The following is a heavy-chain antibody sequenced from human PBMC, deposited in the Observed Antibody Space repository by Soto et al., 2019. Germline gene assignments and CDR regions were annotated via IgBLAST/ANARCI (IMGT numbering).Heavy chain of an antibody. Sequence: QVQLVQSGAEVKKPGASVKVSCKASGYIFTNYYIHWVRQAPGQGLEWMAIINPLPTSGSTNYAQKFQRRLTVTRDTSTSTVYLELSSLGSDDTAVYYCARDLAAAAHWGQGTLVTVSS. CDR3: ARDLAAAAH. J-gene: IGHJ4*02. D-gene: IGHD6-13*01. CDR2: INPLPTSGST. V-gene: IGHV1-46*03. CDR1: GYIFTNYY.